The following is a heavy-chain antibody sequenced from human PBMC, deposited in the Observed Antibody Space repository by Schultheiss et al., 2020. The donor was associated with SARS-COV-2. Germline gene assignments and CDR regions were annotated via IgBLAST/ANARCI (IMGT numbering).Heavy chain of an antibody. CDR1: GGSFSGYY. D-gene: IGHD3-3*01. V-gene: IGHV4-34*01. CDR2: INHSGST. J-gene: IGHJ4*02. Sequence: SETLSLTCAVYGGSFSGYYWSWIRQPPGKGLEWIGEINHSGSTNYNPSLKSRVTISVDTSKNQFSLKLSSVTAADTAVYYCARGHGFWSGYSLHWGQGTLVTVSS. CDR3: ARGHGFWSGYSLH.